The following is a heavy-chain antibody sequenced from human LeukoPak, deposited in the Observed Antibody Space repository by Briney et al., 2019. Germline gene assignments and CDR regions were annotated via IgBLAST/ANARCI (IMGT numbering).Heavy chain of an antibody. Sequence: GGSLRLSCEASGFTFSSNYMSWVRQAPGKGLEWVSVIYSGGSTYYADSVKGRFTISRDNSKNTLYLQMNSLRAEDTAVYYCARDPLITTVTTVGDYWGQGTLVTVSS. CDR1: GFTFSSNY. CDR2: IYSGGST. CDR3: ARDPLITTVTTVGDY. D-gene: IGHD4-17*01. J-gene: IGHJ4*02. V-gene: IGHV3-53*01.